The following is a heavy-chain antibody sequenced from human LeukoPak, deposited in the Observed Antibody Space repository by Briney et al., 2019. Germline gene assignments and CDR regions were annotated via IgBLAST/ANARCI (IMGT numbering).Heavy chain of an antibody. D-gene: IGHD3-22*01. V-gene: IGHV3-48*01. J-gene: IGHJ4*02. Sequence: AGSLTLSCAASGLTISTYTMKWVRQVAGKGLDWLSYINSRDGSKDYAASVHGRLTIYRDNANNSLYLQVNRLRAEDTAVYFCPRETYFYDSGGYPHNYFDYWGQGGLVTVSS. CDR1: GLTISTYT. CDR3: PRETYFYDSGGYPHNYFDY. CDR2: INSRDGSK.